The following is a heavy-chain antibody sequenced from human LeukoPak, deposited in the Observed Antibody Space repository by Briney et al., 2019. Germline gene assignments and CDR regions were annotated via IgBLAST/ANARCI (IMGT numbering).Heavy chain of an antibody. CDR2: ISSSSSYI. CDR1: GFTFSSYS. D-gene: IGHD2-2*01. CDR3: ARLGYCSSTSCYHYYYYYGMDV. V-gene: IGHV3-21*01. Sequence: PGGSLRLSCAASGFTFSSYSMNWVRQAPGKGLEWVSSISSSSSYIYYADSVKGRFTISRDNAKNSLYPQMNSLRAEDTAVYYCARLGYCSSTSCYHYYYYYGMDVWGQGTTVIVSS. J-gene: IGHJ6*02.